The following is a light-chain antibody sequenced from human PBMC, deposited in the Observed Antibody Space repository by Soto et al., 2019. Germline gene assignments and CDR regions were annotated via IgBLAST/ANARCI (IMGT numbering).Light chain of an antibody. CDR3: HQRRSWPRT. J-gene: IGKJ1*01. Sequence: EIVLTQSPATLSSSPGERATLSCRASQTVGSRLAWYQHRPGQAPRLLIYEISNRATGIPARFSGSGSGTDFTLTISSLEPEDFAVYYFHQRRSWPRTFGQGTKVDIK. V-gene: IGKV3-11*01. CDR1: QTVGSR. CDR2: EIS.